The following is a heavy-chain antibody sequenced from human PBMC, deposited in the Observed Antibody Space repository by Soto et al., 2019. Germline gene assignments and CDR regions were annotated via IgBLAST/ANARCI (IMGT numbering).Heavy chain of an antibody. CDR2: IYHSGST. Sequence: SETLSLTCAVSSGSISSSNWWSWVRQPPGKGLEWIGEIYHSGSTNYNPSLKSRVTISVDKSKNQFSLKLSSVTAADTAVYYCARALGYCTNGVCYGGAGYFDYWGQGTLVTVSS. CDR3: ARALGYCTNGVCYGGAGYFDY. V-gene: IGHV4-4*02. J-gene: IGHJ4*02. D-gene: IGHD2-8*01. CDR1: SGSISSSNW.